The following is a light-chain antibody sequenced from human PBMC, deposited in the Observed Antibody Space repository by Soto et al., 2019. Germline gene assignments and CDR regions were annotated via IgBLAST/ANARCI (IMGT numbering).Light chain of an antibody. Sequence: QSALTQSASVSGSPGQSITISCTGTSSDVGNYNYVSWYQQHPGEVPKLILFNVNNRPSGVSNRFSGSKSGNTASLTISGLQAEDEADYYCSSFTSSTTYVFGTGTKLTVL. V-gene: IGLV2-14*01. CDR1: SSDVGNYNY. CDR2: NVN. CDR3: SSFTSSTTYV. J-gene: IGLJ1*01.